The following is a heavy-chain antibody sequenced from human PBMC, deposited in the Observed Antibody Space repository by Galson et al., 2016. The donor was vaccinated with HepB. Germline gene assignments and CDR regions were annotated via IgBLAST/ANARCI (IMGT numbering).Heavy chain of an antibody. D-gene: IGHD1-26*01. CDR3: ARRGALDV. CDR2: INSFSSTK. J-gene: IGHJ6*02. CDR1: GFTFSTYS. V-gene: IGHV3-48*02. Sequence: SLRLSCAASGFTFSTYSMNWVRQAPGKGLEWVSYINSFSSTKYYADSVKGRFTISRDNAKNSVYLQLNSLRDEDTAIYYCARRGALDVWGQGTTVTVSS.